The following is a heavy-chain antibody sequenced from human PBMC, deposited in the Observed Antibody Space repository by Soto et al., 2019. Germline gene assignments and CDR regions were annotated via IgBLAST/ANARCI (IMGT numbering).Heavy chain of an antibody. J-gene: IGHJ5*02. CDR2: IIPILGIA. CDR3: ARENWFDP. CDR1: GGTFSSYN. V-gene: IGHV1-69*08. Sequence: QVQLVQSGAEVKKPGSSVKVSCKASGGTFSSYNISWVRQAPGQGLEWMGRIIPILGIANYAQKFQGRVTITADKSTSTAYMELSSLRSEDTSVYYCARENWFDPWGQGTLVTVSS.